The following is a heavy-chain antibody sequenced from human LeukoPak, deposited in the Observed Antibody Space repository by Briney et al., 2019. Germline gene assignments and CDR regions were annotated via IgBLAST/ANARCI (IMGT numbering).Heavy chain of an antibody. D-gene: IGHD5-18*01. Sequence: KTSETLSLTCTVSGGSISSYYWSWIRQPPGKGLEWIGYIYYSGSTNYNPSLKSRVTISVDTSKNQFSLKLSSVTAADTAMYYCARGSRGYSYGWGQGTLVTVSS. CDR2: IYYSGST. V-gene: IGHV4-59*01. CDR3: ARGSRGYSYG. J-gene: IGHJ4*02. CDR1: GGSISSYY.